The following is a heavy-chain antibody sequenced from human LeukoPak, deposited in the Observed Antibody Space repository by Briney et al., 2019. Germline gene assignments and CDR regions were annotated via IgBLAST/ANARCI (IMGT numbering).Heavy chain of an antibody. CDR2: ISGSGGST. CDR3: AKDGSGSYYIFDY. J-gene: IGHJ4*02. Sequence: GGSLRLSCAASGFTFSSYAMSWVRQAPGKGPEWVSAISGSGGSTYYAASVKGRFTISRDNSKSTLYLQMNSLRAADTAVYYCAKDGSGSYYIFDYWGQGTLVTVSS. V-gene: IGHV3-23*01. D-gene: IGHD1-26*01. CDR1: GFTFSSYA.